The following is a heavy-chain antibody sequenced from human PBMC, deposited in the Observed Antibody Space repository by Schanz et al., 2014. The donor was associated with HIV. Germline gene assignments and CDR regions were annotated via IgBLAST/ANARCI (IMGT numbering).Heavy chain of an antibody. CDR3: ARPLTMIVFEAFDI. Sequence: QVQLVESGGGLVKPGGSLRLSCAASGFTFNDYYMAWIRQAPGQGLELVSYISGSGYTIYYADSVKGRFTISRDNAKNSLFLQMNRLRADDTAVYFCARPLTMIVFEAFDIWGQGTVVSVSS. CDR2: ISGSGYTI. J-gene: IGHJ3*02. V-gene: IGHV3-11*01. D-gene: IGHD3-22*01. CDR1: GFTFNDYY.